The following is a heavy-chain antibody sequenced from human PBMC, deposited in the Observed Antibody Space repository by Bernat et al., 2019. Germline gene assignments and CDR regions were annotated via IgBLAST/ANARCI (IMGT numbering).Heavy chain of an antibody. Sequence: QVQLQESGPGLVKPSQTLSLTCTVSGGSISSGGYYWSWIRQHPGKGLEWIGYIYYSGSTYYNPSLKSRVTISVDTAKNQFSLKLSSVTAADTAVYYCARSNTDSGGLHYFDYWGQGTLVTVSS. CDR3: ARSNTDSGGLHYFDY. D-gene: IGHD2/OR15-2a*01. CDR1: GGSISSGGYY. J-gene: IGHJ4*02. CDR2: IYYSGST. V-gene: IGHV4-31*03.